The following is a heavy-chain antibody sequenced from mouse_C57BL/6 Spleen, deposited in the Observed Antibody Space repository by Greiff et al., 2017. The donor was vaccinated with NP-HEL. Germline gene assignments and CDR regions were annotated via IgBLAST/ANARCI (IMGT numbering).Heavy chain of an antibody. Sequence: EVQLQQSGPGLVKPSQSLSLTCTVTGYSITSGYGWHWIRQFPGTQLEWMGYISYSGSTNYKPSLKSRISITRDTSKNQCVLQLNSVTTEDTATYYCARTSRIKYWGQATNLTVSS. D-gene: IGHD3-3*01. CDR2: ISYSGST. V-gene: IGHV3-1*02. CDR3: ARTSRIKY. J-gene: IGHJ2*01. CDR1: GYSITSGYG.